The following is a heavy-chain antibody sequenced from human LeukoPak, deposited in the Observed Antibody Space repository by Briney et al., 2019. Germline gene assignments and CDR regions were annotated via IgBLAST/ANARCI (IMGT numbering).Heavy chain of an antibody. Sequence: ASVKVSCKVSGYTLTELSMHWVRQAPGKGLEWMGGFDPEDGETIYAQKFQGRVTMTEDTSTDTAYMELGSLRSEDTAVYYCATDLNAVGALRTAYWGQGTLVTVSS. V-gene: IGHV1-24*01. CDR2: FDPEDGET. CDR3: ATDLNAVGALRTAY. D-gene: IGHD1-26*01. CDR1: GYTLTELS. J-gene: IGHJ4*02.